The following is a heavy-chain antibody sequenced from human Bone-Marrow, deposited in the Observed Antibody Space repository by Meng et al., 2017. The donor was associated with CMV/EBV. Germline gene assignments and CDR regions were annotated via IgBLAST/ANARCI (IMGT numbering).Heavy chain of an antibody. CDR1: GFTFSDYS. D-gene: IGHD1-14*01. CDR3: ASPGTYTKHQT. J-gene: IGHJ5*02. CDR2: ISTGSGYI. Sequence: GESLKISCAAFGFTFSDYSMHWVRQAPGKGLEWVASISTGSGYIYYAESVKGRFTISRDNAKNSLHLLMNSLRGNDTAIYYCASPGTYTKHQTWGQGTLIAVSS. V-gene: IGHV3-21*01.